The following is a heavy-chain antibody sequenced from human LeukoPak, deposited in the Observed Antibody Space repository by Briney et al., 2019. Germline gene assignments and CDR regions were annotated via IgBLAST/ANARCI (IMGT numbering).Heavy chain of an antibody. CDR2: MNPVTGDA. V-gene: IGHV1-8*01. CDR3: ARAPMGTAAFY. J-gene: IGHJ4*02. D-gene: IGHD2-2*01. CDR1: GYTFTNFD. Sequence: ASVKVSCKASGYTFTNFDINWVRQAPGQGLEWMGWMNPVTGDAGSTQKFQGRVTLTRDTSISTAYMELSSLTSDDTAFYYCARAPMGTAAFYWGQGTLVTVSS.